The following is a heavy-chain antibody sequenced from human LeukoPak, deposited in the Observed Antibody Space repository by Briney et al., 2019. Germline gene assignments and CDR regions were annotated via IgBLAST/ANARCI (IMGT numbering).Heavy chain of an antibody. J-gene: IGHJ3*02. D-gene: IGHD2-2*01. V-gene: IGHV4-59*12. CDR1: GGSIGSYY. CDR3: ARYQLLDAFDI. Sequence: SETLSLTCTVSGGSIGSYYWSWIRQPPGKGLEWIGSIYYSGSTYYNPSLKSRVTISVDTSKNQFSLKLSSVTAADTAVYYCARYQLLDAFDIWGQGTMVTVSS. CDR2: IYYSGST.